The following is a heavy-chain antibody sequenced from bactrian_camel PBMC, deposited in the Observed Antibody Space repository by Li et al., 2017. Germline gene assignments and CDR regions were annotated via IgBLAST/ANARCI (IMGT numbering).Heavy chain of an antibody. D-gene: IGHD4*01. J-gene: IGHJ4*01. V-gene: IGHV3S53*01. CDR3: AASMNTYGGYGPLSQYEYNY. Sequence: HVQLVESGGGSALAGGSVRLSCAASGHTFNTYSWFRRLPGQEREGVAAIERSGKITYADSVLGRFTISKDSAKNTLHLMINNPSPEDTAIYYCAASMNTYGGYGPLSQYEYNYWSQGTQVTVS. CDR1: GHTFNTY. CDR2: IERSGKI.